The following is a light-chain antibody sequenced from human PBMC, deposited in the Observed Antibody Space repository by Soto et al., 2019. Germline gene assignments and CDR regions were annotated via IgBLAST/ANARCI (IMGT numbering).Light chain of an antibody. V-gene: IGKV3-15*01. J-gene: IGKJ4*01. Sequence: EILMTQSPATLSVSPGERATLSCRASQGVGSTLAWYQQKPGQTPRLLIYGASTRTTGIPARFSGSGSGTEFTLTINSLQSEDVAVYYCQRYNNSPLAFGGGTKVDIK. CDR3: QRYNNSPLA. CDR2: GAS. CDR1: QGVGST.